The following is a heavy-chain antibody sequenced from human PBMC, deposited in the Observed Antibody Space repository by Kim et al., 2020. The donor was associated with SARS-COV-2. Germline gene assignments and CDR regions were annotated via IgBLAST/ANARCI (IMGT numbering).Heavy chain of an antibody. J-gene: IGHJ4*02. D-gene: IGHD6-6*01. CDR2: IKSKTHGGTT. V-gene: IGHV3-15*01. CDR3: ITVGYSSFNFDY. CDR1: GFTFSNAW. Sequence: GRSLRLSCAASGFTFSNAWMSWVRQAPGKGLEWVGRIKSKTHGGTTDYAAPVRGRFTISRDDSKNTLYLQMNSLKTEDTAVYYCITVGYSSFNFDYWGQG.